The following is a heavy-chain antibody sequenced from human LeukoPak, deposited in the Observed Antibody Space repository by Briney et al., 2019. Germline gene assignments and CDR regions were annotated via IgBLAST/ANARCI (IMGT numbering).Heavy chain of an antibody. J-gene: IGHJ4*02. D-gene: IGHD6-19*01. CDR3: ARGARPYSSGWYFNY. Sequence: ASVKVSCKAAGGTFSGYAISWVRQAPGQGLEWMGGIIPIFGTANYAQKFQGRVTITADESTSTAYMELSSLRSEDTAVYYCARGARPYSSGWYFNYWGQGTLVTVSS. CDR2: IIPIFGTA. V-gene: IGHV1-69*01. CDR1: GGTFSGYA.